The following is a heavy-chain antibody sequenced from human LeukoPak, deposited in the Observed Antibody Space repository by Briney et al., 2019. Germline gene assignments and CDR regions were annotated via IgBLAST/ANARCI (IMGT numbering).Heavy chain of an antibody. CDR2: INPNSGGT. D-gene: IGHD2-2*01. J-gene: IGHJ6*02. CDR3: ANLGYRSSTSCYYYYGMDV. V-gene: IGHV1-2*02. CDR1: GYTFTGYF. Sequence: GASVKVSCKASGYTFTGYFMHWVRQAPGQGLEWMGWINPNSGGTNYAQKFQGRVTMTRDTSISTAYMELSRLRSDDTAVYYCANLGYRSSTSCYYYYGMDVWGQGTTVTVSS.